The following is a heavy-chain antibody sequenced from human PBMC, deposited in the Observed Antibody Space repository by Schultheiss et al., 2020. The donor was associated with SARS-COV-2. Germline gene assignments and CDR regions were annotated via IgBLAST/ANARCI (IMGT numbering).Heavy chain of an antibody. CDR2: IDWDDDK. CDR1: GGSISSGGYY. Sequence: TLSLTCTVSGGSISSGGYYWSWIRQHPGKALEWLALIDWDDDKNYSTSLKTRLTISKDTSKNQVVLTMTNMDPVDTATYYCARMAYCDAFDIWGQGTMVTVSS. D-gene: IGHD2-21*01. J-gene: IGHJ3*02. V-gene: IGHV2-70*01. CDR3: ARMAYCDAFDI.